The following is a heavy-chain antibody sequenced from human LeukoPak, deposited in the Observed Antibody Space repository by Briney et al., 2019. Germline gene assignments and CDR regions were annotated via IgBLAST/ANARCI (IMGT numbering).Heavy chain of an antibody. CDR2: IEQDGSEK. V-gene: IGHV3-7*01. CDR3: ARARRVGATIAYDY. D-gene: IGHD1-26*01. CDR1: GFTFSSYA. J-gene: IGHJ4*02. Sequence: GGSLRLSCAASGFTFSSYAMSWVRQAPGKGLEWVANIEQDGSEKYYVDSVKGRFTISRDNAKNSLYLQMNSLRAEDTAVYYCARARRVGATIAYDYWGQGTLVTVSS.